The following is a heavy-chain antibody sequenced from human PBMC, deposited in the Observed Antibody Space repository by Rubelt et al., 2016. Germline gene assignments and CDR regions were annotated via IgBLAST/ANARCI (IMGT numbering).Heavy chain of an antibody. D-gene: IGHD5-24*01. CDR2: INYDGSGT. CDR3: ARPAVETDSDVFDY. V-gene: IGHV3-74*03. J-gene: IGHJ4*02. Sequence: QPGRSLRLSCAASGFTFSGYWMHWVRQAPGKGLVWVSRINYDGSGTTHADSVKGRFTISRDNAKNTVYLEMNSLRAEDTAVYYCARPAVETDSDVFDYWGQGTLVTVSS. CDR1: GFTFSGYW.